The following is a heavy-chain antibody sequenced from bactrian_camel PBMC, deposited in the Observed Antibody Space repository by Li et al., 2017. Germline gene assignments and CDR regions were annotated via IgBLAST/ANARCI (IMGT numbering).Heavy chain of an antibody. Sequence: QVQLVESGGGSVHTGGSLKLSCAASTFGNTYSTDCMAWFRQAPGKKREGVAASCTGNDFVYYADSVKGRFTASRDNAKNTLYLQMNDLKPEDTAMYYCAGSGYRSFRLLVGGLVGLEYGMDYWGNGTQVTVS. J-gene: IGHJ7*01. V-gene: IGHV3S54*01. D-gene: IGHD3*01. CDR1: GNTYSTDC. CDR2: SCTGNDFV.